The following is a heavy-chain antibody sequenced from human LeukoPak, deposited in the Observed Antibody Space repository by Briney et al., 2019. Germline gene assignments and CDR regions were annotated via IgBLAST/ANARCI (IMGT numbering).Heavy chain of an antibody. CDR1: GYTFAGYY. D-gene: IGHD5-12*01. CDR3: ARARGYGVLFDY. Sequence: GASVKVSCKASGYTFAGYYMHWVRQAPGQGLEWMGWINPNSGGTNYAQKFQGRVTMTRDTSVSTAYMELSGLRSDDTAVYYCARARGYGVLFDYWGQGTLVTVSS. V-gene: IGHV1-2*02. CDR2: INPNSGGT. J-gene: IGHJ4*02.